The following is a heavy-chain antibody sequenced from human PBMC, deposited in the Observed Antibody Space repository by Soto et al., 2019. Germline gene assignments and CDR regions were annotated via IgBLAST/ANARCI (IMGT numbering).Heavy chain of an antibody. CDR3: TNGPLITGDC. CDR1: GFRFGSYA. D-gene: IGHD3-16*01. J-gene: IGHJ4*02. Sequence: EVQLLESGGGSVQPGGSLRLSCAASGFRFGSYAMFWVRQAPGKGLEWVSAITSGGDRTYFADSVKGRFTISRDNSRNTLYPPLNSLRAEDTAVYFCTNGPLITGDCWGQGTLVTVSS. CDR2: ITSGGDRT. V-gene: IGHV3-23*01.